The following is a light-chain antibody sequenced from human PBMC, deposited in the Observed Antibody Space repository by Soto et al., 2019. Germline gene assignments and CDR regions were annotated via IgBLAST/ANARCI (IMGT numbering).Light chain of an antibody. CDR1: RSLDVI. CDR3: QQSRDWPLT. J-gene: IGKJ4*01. Sequence: EIVLTQSPGTLSFFPGERATPSSRARRSLDVILAWYQQKPGQAPRLLIYDASNRATCIPVRFSGSGSGTDFTLTISSLEPEDFAVYYCQQSRDWPLTFGGGTKWIS. V-gene: IGKV3-11*01. CDR2: DAS.